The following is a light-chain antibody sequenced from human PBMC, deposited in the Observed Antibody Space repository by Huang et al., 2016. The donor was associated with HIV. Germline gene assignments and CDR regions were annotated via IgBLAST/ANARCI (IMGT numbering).Light chain of an antibody. CDR2: GVS. J-gene: IGKJ1*01. CDR3: QQYNDWPLT. Sequence: EIVMTQSPATLSVSPGERVTLSCRASQSLSSQLAWYQKKRGQTPRLLIYGVSTRAPDVPARFSGSGSGTDFTLTINSLQSEVFATYYCQQYNDWPLTFGQGTEVEIK. CDR1: QSLSSQ. V-gene: IGKV3-15*01.